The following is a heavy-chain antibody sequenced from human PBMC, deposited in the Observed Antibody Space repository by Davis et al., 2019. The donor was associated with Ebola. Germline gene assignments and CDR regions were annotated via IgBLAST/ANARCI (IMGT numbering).Heavy chain of an antibody. Sequence: GESLKISCAASGFTFDDYAIHWVRQAPGKGLEWVSHISASGGSTRYADSVKGRFTISRDNSKNTLSLQVNSLRAEDTAVYFCAKDRGFNYGSDYWGQGTLVTVSS. V-gene: IGHV3-23*01. D-gene: IGHD5-18*01. J-gene: IGHJ4*02. CDR1: GFTFDDYA. CDR3: AKDRGFNYGSDY. CDR2: ISASGGST.